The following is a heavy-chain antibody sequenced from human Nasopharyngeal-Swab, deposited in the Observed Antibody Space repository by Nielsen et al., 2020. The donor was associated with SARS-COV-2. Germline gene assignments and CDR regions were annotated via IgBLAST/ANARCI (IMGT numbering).Heavy chain of an antibody. V-gene: IGHV4-34*01. D-gene: IGHD3-22*01. CDR2: INHSGST. Sequence: SETLSLTCAVYGGSFSGYYWSWIRQPPGKGLEWIGEINHSGSTNYNPSLKSRVTISVDTSKNQSSLKLSSVTAADTAVYYCARGFHPRHYYDSSGSSLDYWGQGTLVTVSS. CDR3: ARGFHPRHYYDSSGSSLDY. CDR1: GGSFSGYY. J-gene: IGHJ4*02.